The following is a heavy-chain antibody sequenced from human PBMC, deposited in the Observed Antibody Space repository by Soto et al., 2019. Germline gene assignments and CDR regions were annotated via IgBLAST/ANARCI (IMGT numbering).Heavy chain of an antibody. CDR2: ISSGSSTI. D-gene: IGHD2-2*01. CDR3: ARTSYLGY. J-gene: IGHJ4*02. V-gene: IGHV3-48*01. CDR1: GFTFSSNS. Sequence: EVQLVESGGNLVQSGGSLRLSCAASGFTFSSNSMNWVCQAPGKGLEWVSYISSGSSTIYYADSVKGRFTISRDNAKNSLYLQMNSLRAEDTAVYYCARTSYLGYWGQGTLVTVSS.